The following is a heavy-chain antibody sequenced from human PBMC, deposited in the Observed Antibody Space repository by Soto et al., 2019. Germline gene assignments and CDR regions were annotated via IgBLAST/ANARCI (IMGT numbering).Heavy chain of an antibody. Sequence: QVQLVGSGGGVVLPGRSLRLSCAASGFTFSSYAMHWVRQAPGKGLEWVAVISYDGSNKYYADSVKGRFSISRDNSKNTLYLQMNSLRAEDTAVYYCARDEVYYYDSSGPHSFDYWGQGTLVTVSS. V-gene: IGHV3-30-3*01. D-gene: IGHD3-22*01. CDR3: ARDEVYYYDSSGPHSFDY. CDR2: ISYDGSNK. J-gene: IGHJ4*02. CDR1: GFTFSSYA.